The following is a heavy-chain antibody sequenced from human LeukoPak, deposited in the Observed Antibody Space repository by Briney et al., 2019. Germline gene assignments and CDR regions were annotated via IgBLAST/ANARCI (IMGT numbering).Heavy chain of an antibody. CDR2: MNPNSGNT. CDR3: ARGRQCSSTSCYAGRWFDP. Sequence: SVKVSCKASGYTFTSYDIDWVRQATGRGLEWIGWMNPNSGNTGYAQKFQGRVTMTRNTSISTAYMELSSLRSEDTAVYYCARGRQCSSTSCYAGRWFDPWGQGTLVTVSS. V-gene: IGHV1-8*01. CDR1: GYTFTSYD. D-gene: IGHD2-2*01. J-gene: IGHJ5*02.